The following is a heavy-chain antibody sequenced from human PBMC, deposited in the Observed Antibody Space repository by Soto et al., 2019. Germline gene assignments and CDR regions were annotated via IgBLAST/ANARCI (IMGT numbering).Heavy chain of an antibody. CDR3: AKDGATSGYFDY. CDR1: GFTFDDYA. D-gene: IGHD3-3*01. J-gene: IGHJ4*02. Sequence: EVQLVASGGGLVQPGRSLRLSCAASGFTFDDYAMHWVRQAPGQGLEWVSGISWNSGSIGYADSVKGRFTISRDNAKNSLYLQMNSLRAEDKAVYYCAKDGATSGYFDYWGQGTLVTVSS. V-gene: IGHV3-9*01. CDR2: ISWNSGSI.